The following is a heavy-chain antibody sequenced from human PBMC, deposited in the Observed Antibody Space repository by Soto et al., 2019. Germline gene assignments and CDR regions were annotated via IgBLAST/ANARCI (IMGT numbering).Heavy chain of an antibody. CDR2: ISGSGGST. J-gene: IGHJ3*02. CDR1: GFTFSSYA. V-gene: IGHV3-23*01. CDR3: AKDLTPATIAAAPGAFDI. Sequence: VSLRLSCAASGFTFSSYAMSWVRQAPGKGLEWVSAISGSGGSTYYADSVKGRFTISRDNSKNTLYLQMNSLRAEDTAVYYCAKDLTPATIAAAPGAFDIWGQGTMVTVSS. D-gene: IGHD6-13*01.